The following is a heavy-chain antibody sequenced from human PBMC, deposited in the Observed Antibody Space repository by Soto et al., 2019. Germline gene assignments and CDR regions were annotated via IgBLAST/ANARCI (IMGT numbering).Heavy chain of an antibody. CDR3: ARDSGYSYGRPDY. CDR2: MYYSGGT. J-gene: IGHJ4*02. V-gene: IGHV4-39*02. CDR1: GGSISGSSYY. Sequence: SETLSLTXTVSGGSISGSSYYWGWIRQPPGKGLEWMGSMYYSGGTYYNPSLKSRVTISVDTPKNQFSLKLSSVTAVDTAVYYCARDSGYSYGRPDYWGQGILVTVSS. D-gene: IGHD5-18*01.